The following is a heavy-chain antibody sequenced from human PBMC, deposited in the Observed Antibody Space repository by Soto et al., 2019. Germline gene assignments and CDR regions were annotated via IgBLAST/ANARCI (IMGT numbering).Heavy chain of an antibody. D-gene: IGHD2-2*01. V-gene: IGHV3-21*01. CDR3: ARDRCSSTSCLFDY. CDR2: ISSSSSYI. Sequence: GSLRLSCAASGFTFSSYSMNWVRQAPGKGLEWVSSISSSSSYIYYADSVKGRFTISRDNAKNSLYLQMNSLRAEDTAVYYCARDRCSSTSCLFDYWGQGTLVTVSS. CDR1: GFTFSSYS. J-gene: IGHJ4*02.